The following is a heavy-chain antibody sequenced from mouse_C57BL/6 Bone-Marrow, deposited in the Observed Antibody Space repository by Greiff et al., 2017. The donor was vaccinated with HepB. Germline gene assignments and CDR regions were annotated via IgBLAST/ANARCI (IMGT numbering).Heavy chain of an antibody. CDR3: ARVITTVVYFYY. CDR2: ISDGGSYT. V-gene: IGHV5-4*03. Sequence: EVMLVESGGGLVKPGGSLKLSCAASGFTFSSYAMSWVRQTPEKRLEWVATISDGGSYTYYTDNVKGRFTISRDNAKNNLYLQMSHLKSEDTAMYYCARVITTVVYFYYWGQGTTLTVSS. D-gene: IGHD1-1*01. CDR1: GFTFSSYA. J-gene: IGHJ2*01.